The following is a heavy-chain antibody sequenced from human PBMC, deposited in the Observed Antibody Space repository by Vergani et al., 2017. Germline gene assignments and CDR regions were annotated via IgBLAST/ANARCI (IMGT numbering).Heavy chain of an antibody. D-gene: IGHD6-19*01. CDR3: ARDQEAVAGIDYYYYGMDV. Sequence: QVQLQQWGAGLLKPSQTLSLTCTVSGGSISSGSYYWSWIRQPAGKGLEWIGRIYTSGSTNYNPSLKSRVTISVDTSKNQFSLKLSSVTAADTAVYYCARDQEAVAGIDYYYYGMDVWGQGTTVTVSS. CDR2: IYTSGST. CDR1: GGSISSGSYY. V-gene: IGHV4-61*02. J-gene: IGHJ6*02.